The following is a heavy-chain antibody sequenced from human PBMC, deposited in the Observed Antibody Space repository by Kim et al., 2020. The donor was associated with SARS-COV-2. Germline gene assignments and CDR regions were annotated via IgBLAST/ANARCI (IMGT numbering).Heavy chain of an antibody. Sequence: GGSLRLSCAVSGFTFSSYAMHWVRQAPGKGLEWVSAVSGGGGSANYADSVRGRFTISRDNSKNTLSLQMSSLRAEDTALYYCAKAVGSNMWNSFEYWGQGTLVTVSS. J-gene: IGHJ4*02. CDR1: GFTFSSYA. V-gene: IGHV3-23*01. CDR3: AKAVGSNMWNSFEY. CDR2: VSGGGGSA. D-gene: IGHD1-7*01.